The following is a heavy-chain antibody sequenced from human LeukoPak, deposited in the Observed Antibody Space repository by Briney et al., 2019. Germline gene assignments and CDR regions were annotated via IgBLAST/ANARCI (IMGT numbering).Heavy chain of an antibody. CDR2: MNPNNGNT. Sequence: GASVKVSCKASGYTFTNYDINWVRQATGQGLEWMGWMNPNNGNTGYAQKFQGRVTMTRNTSITTAYMELSSLRSEDTAMYYCKMAKEGNAFDIWGQGTMVIVSS. J-gene: IGHJ3*02. D-gene: IGHD5-24*01. V-gene: IGHV1-8*01. CDR3: KMAKEGNAFDI. CDR1: GYTFTNYD.